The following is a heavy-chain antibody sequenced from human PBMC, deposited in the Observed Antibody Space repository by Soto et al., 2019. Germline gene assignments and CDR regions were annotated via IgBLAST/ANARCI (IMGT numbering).Heavy chain of an antibody. V-gene: IGHV3-48*01. CDR2: IRSSDRTI. Sequence: DVQLVESGGGLVQPGGSMRLSCSVSGFSFSTYSMNWVRQAPGKGLEWVSYIRSSDRTIYYADSVKGRFTITTDNAENSLYLQLNSLTAEDTAVYYCARDSALSFDYWGQGALVTVSS. CDR3: ARDSALSFDY. CDR1: GFSFSTYS. J-gene: IGHJ4*02.